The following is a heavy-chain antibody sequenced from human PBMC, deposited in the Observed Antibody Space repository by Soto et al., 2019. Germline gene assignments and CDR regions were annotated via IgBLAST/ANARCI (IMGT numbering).Heavy chain of an antibody. CDR3: ARDSYYYDSCEKYYYYGMDV. V-gene: IGHV1-69*13. D-gene: IGHD3-22*01. J-gene: IGHJ6*02. CDR1: GGTFSSYA. Sequence: SVKVSCKASGGTFSSYAISWVRQAPGQGLEWMGGIIPIFGTANYAQKFQGRVTITADESTSTAYMELSSLRSEDTAVYYCARDSYYYDSCEKYYYYGMDVWGQGTTVTVSS. CDR2: IIPIFGTA.